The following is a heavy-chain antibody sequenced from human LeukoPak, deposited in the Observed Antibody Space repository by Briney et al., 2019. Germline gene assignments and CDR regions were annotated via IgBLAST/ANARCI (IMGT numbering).Heavy chain of an antibody. V-gene: IGHV3-48*01. Sequence: GGSLRLSCAASGFTFSSYSMNWVRQAPGKGLEWVSYISSSSSTIYYADSVKGRFTISRDNAKNSLYLQMNSLRAEDTAVYYCARDPRRITIFGVVITRATDYYMDVWGKGTTVTISS. J-gene: IGHJ6*03. CDR1: GFTFSSYS. CDR3: ARDPRRITIFGVVITRATDYYMDV. CDR2: ISSSSSTI. D-gene: IGHD3-3*01.